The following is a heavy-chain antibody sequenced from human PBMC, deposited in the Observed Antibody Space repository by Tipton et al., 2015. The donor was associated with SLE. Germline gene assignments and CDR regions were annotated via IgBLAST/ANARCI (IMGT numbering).Heavy chain of an antibody. CDR2: IYYSGST. Sequence: TLSLTCTVSGGSISSYYWSWIRQPPGKGLEWIGYIYYSGSTNYNPSLKSRVTISVDTSKNQFSLKLSSVTAADTAVYYCAKINTRYGDYEYYFDYWGQGTLVTVSS. CDR3: AKINTRYGDYEYYFDY. D-gene: IGHD4-17*01. J-gene: IGHJ4*02. CDR1: GGSISSYY. V-gene: IGHV4-59*01.